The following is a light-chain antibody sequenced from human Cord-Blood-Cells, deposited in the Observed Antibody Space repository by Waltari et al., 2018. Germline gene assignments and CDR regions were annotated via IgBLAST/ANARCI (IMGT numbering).Light chain of an antibody. CDR2: WAS. V-gene: IGKV4-1*01. CDR3: QQYYSTPYS. CDR1: QSVLYSSNNKNY. Sequence: DIVMTQALDSMAVSLCERATLNCKSSQSVLYSSNNKNYLAWYQQKPGQPPKLLIYWASTRESGVPDRFSGSGSGTDFTLSISSLQAEYVAVYYCQQYYSTPYSFGQGTKLEIK. J-gene: IGKJ2*03.